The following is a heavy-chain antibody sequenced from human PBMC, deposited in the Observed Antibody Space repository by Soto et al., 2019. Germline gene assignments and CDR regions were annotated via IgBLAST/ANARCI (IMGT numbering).Heavy chain of an antibody. Sequence: EVQLLESGGGLVQPGGSLRLSCAASGFTFSSYAMSWVRQAPGKGLEWVSAISGSGGSTYYADSVKGRFTISRDNSKNTLYREMTSQRAEETAVYYCAKDRGSSTSCYKGNDAFDIWGQGTMVTVSS. J-gene: IGHJ3*02. CDR2: ISGSGGST. V-gene: IGHV3-23*01. CDR1: GFTFSSYA. CDR3: AKDRGSSTSCYKGNDAFDI. D-gene: IGHD2-2*02.